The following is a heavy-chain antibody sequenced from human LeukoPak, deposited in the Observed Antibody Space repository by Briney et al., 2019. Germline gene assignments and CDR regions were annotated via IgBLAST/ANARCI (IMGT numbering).Heavy chain of an antibody. J-gene: IGHJ4*02. CDR3: ASCSGGSCYSGGRY. CDR1: GFTFSSYA. V-gene: IGHV3-23*01. CDR2: ISGSGGST. Sequence: QPGGSLRLSCAASGFTFSSYAMSWVRQAPGKGLEWVSAISGSGGSTYYADSVKGRFTISRDNSKNTLYLQMNSLRAEDTAVYYCASCSGGSCYSGGRYWGQGTLVTVSS. D-gene: IGHD2-15*01.